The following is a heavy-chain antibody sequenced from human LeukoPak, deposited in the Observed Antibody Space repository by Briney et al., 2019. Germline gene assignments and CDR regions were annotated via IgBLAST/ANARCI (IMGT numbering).Heavy chain of an antibody. CDR1: GFTFSNYN. J-gene: IGHJ4*02. D-gene: IGHD3-10*01. V-gene: IGHV3-48*02. CDR2: ITSRSSSI. CDR3: ARDSRFGKLLIPYFDY. Sequence: GGSLRLSCAASGFTFSNYNMNWVRQAPGKGLEWVSYITSRSSSIYYTDSVKGRFTISRDNAQNSLYLQMNSLRDEDTAVYYCARDSRFGKLLIPYFDYWGQGTLVTVSS.